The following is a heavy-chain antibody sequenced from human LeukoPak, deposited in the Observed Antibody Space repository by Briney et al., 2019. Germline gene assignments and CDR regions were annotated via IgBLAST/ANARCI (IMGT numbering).Heavy chain of an antibody. D-gene: IGHD1-26*01. V-gene: IGHV1-2*02. CDR1: GDTFTGYY. Sequence: ASVKVSCKASGDTFTGYYVHWVRQAPGQGLEWMGWINTDSGVANYAQKFQGRLTLTRDKSITTGYMELSSLRSDDTALYYCTRDSGTYNWLDPWGQGTLVTVSS. CDR2: INTDSGVA. J-gene: IGHJ5*02. CDR3: TRDSGTYNWLDP.